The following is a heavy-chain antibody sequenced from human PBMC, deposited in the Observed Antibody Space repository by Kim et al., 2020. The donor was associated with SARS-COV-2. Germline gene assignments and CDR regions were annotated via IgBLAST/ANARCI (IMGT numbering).Heavy chain of an antibody. V-gene: IGHV4-34*01. Sequence: SETLSLTCAVYGGSFSGYYWSWIRQPPGKGLEWIGEINHSGSTNYNPSLKSRVTISVDTSTNQFSLKLRSATAADPAVYYCASRHWESSSWYIHAFDIWGQRTMVTVSS. CDR2: INHSGST. D-gene: IGHD6-13*01. CDR1: GGSFSGYY. CDR3: ASRHWESSSWYIHAFDI. J-gene: IGHJ3*02.